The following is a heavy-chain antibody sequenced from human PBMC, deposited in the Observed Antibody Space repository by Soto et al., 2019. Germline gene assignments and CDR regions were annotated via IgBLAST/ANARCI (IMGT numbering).Heavy chain of an antibody. D-gene: IGHD3-10*01. CDR3: ARDWEYYGSGIDY. CDR1: GFTFNIYA. J-gene: IGHJ4*02. CDR2: IWYDGTNK. Sequence: QVQLVESGGGVVQPGRSLRLSCAASGFTFNIYAMHWVRQAPGKGLEWVALIWYDGTNKKYADSVKGRFTISRDSSKNMLYLEMNSLRADDTAPYYCARDWEYYGSGIDYWGQGTLVTVSS. V-gene: IGHV3-33*01.